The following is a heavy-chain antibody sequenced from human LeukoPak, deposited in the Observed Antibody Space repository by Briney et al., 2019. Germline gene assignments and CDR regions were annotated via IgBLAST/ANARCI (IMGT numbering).Heavy chain of an antibody. CDR1: GFTFSSYT. CDR3: TRDRNPLLWFGSYYYYGMDV. Sequence: PGGSLRLSCAASGFTFSSYTMNWVRQAPGKGLEWVSSISTSGAYIYYADSVKGRFTISRDNAKNSLFLQMNNLKTEDTAVYYCTRDRNPLLWFGSYYYYGMDVWGQGTTVTVSS. V-gene: IGHV3-21*03. CDR2: ISTSGAYI. J-gene: IGHJ6*02. D-gene: IGHD3-10*01.